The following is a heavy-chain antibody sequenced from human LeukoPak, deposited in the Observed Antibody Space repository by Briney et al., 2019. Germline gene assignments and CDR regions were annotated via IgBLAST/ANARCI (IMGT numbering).Heavy chain of an antibody. J-gene: IGHJ3*01. CDR2: IGGSGGSP. CDR3: AKPVDDYEASRYGPFHV. V-gene: IGHV3-23*01. D-gene: IGHD3-22*01. CDR1: GFTVSNYA. Sequence: PGGSLRLSFAASGFTVSNYAMAWVRQAPGKGLEWVSDIGGSGGSPYYADSVRGRFTISRDNSKNTLYLQMNSLGGEDTAIYYCAKPVDDYEASRYGPFHVWGQGTLVTVSS.